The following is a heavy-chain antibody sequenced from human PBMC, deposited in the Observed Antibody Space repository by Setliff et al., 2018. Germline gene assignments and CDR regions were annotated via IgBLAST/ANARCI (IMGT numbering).Heavy chain of an antibody. D-gene: IGHD2-15*01. CDR3: ARAVGYCSGGSCYKGDDY. Sequence: ASVKVSCKAPGYTFTSYGISWVRQAPGQGLEWMGWISAYNGNTNYAQKLQGRVTMTTDTSTNTAYMEVRSLGSDDTAMYYCARAVGYCSGGSCYKGDDYWGQGTLVTVSS. V-gene: IGHV1-18*01. CDR1: GYTFTSYG. J-gene: IGHJ4*02. CDR2: ISAYNGNT.